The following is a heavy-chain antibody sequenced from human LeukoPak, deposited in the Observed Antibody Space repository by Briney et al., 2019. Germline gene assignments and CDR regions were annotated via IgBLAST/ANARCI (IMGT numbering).Heavy chain of an antibody. CDR3: ARDKVVSADNWFDP. J-gene: IGHJ5*02. V-gene: IGHV4-34*01. D-gene: IGHD3-22*01. CDR2: INHSGST. Sequence: PSETLSLTCAVYGGSFSGYDWSWIRQPPGKGLEWIGEINHSGSTNYNPSLKSRVTISVDTSKNQFSLKLSSVTAADTAVYYCARDKVVSADNWFDPWGQGTLVTVSS. CDR1: GGSFSGYD.